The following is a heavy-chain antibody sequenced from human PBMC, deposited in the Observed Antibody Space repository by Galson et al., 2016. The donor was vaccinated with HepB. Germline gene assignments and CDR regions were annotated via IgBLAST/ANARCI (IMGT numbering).Heavy chain of an antibody. D-gene: IGHD6-19*01. CDR2: IWHDGSNQ. V-gene: IGHV3-33*01. J-gene: IGHJ4*02. CDR1: GFVFSSYG. CDR3: ARESPHIAVPVLDD. Sequence: SLRLSCAASGFVFSSYGIHWVRQAPGKGLEWVALIWHDGSNQYYADSVKGRFTISRDNSKNTAYLQMNSLRAEDSAVYYCARESPHIAVPVLDDWGQGTLVTVSS.